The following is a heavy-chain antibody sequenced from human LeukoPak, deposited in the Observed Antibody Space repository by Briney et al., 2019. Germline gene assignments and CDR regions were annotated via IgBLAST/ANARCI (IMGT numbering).Heavy chain of an antibody. CDR3: TRVGPPVLSYYDFWSGYCHSGCSDFDY. Sequence: NPGGSLRLSCTASGFTFGDYAMSWFRQAPGKGLEWVGFIRSKAYGGTTEYAASVKGRFTISRDDSKSIAYLQMNSLKTEDTAVYYCTRVGPPVLSYYDFWSGYCHSGCSDFDYWGQGTLVTVSS. V-gene: IGHV3-49*05. D-gene: IGHD3-3*01. CDR1: GFTFGDYA. CDR2: IRSKAYGGTT. J-gene: IGHJ4*02.